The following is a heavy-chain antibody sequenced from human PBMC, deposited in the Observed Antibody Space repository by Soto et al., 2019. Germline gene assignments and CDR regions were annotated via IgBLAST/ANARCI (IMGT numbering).Heavy chain of an antibody. D-gene: IGHD4-17*01. CDR2: LDPEEGER. V-gene: IGHV1-24*01. Sequence: GASVKVSCKVSGNTLTELPMYWVRQAPGKGLEWMGGLDPEEGERIYAQRFQGRVTMTEDTSTDTAYMELSSLRSEDTAVYYCTTGVTTFDYWGQGTLVTVSS. CDR1: GNTLTELP. J-gene: IGHJ4*02. CDR3: TTGVTTFDY.